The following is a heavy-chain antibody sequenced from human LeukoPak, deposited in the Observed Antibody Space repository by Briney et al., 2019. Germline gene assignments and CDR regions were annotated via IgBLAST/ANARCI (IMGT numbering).Heavy chain of an antibody. Sequence: SETLSLTCTVSGGSISSYYWSWIRQPPGKGLEWIGYIYYSGSTNYNPSLKSRVTISVDTSKNQFPLKLSSVTAADTAVYYCARTNRLRSYYYYGMGVWGKGTTVTVSS. J-gene: IGHJ6*04. CDR2: IYYSGST. D-gene: IGHD5-12*01. CDR1: GGSISSYY. V-gene: IGHV4-59*01. CDR3: ARTNRLRSYYYYGMGV.